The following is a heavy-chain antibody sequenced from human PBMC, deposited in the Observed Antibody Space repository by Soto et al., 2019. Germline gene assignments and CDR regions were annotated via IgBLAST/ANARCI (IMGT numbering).Heavy chain of an antibody. CDR2: ISGSNIYT. Sequence: RRLSFAASGFTFSDSYMRWIRQAPWKVLEWISYISGSNIYTNYADSVKGRFTISRDNANNSMYLQMDRLRVEEKAVYYCARDGGEVIPAAIGGGYGMDVWCQGTTVTVSS. V-gene: IGHV3-11*06. CDR3: ARDGGEVIPAAIGGGYGMDV. CDR1: GFTFSDSY. D-gene: IGHD2-2*01. J-gene: IGHJ6*02.